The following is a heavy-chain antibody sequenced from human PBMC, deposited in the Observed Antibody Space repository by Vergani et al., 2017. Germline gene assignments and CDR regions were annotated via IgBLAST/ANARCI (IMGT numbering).Heavy chain of an antibody. V-gene: IGHV5-51*01. CDR1: GYSFTSYW. J-gene: IGHJ4*02. D-gene: IGHD1-26*01. Sequence: VHLVQSGAEVKKPGESLKISCQGSGYSFTSYWIGWVRQMPGKGLEWMGVIYPGDSDTRYSPSFQGQVTISADKVISTSYLQWNSLKASDTAMYYCARPLSSIVGAPPDYWGQGTLVTVSS. CDR3: ARPLSSIVGAPPDY. CDR2: IYPGDSDT.